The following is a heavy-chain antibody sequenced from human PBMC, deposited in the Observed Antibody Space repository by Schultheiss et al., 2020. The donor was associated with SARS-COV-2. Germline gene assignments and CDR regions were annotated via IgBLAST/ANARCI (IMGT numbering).Heavy chain of an antibody. V-gene: IGHV4-31*03. D-gene: IGHD3-3*01. CDR2: INHSGST. J-gene: IGHJ4*02. CDR1: GGSISSGGYY. Sequence: SETLSLTCTVSGGSISSGGYYWSWIRQHPGKGLEWIGEINHSGSTNYNPSLRSRVTISVDTSKNQFSLKLSSVTAADTAVYYCARDGNYYDFWSGYYSRNFDYWGQGTLVTVSS. CDR3: ARDGNYYDFWSGYYSRNFDY.